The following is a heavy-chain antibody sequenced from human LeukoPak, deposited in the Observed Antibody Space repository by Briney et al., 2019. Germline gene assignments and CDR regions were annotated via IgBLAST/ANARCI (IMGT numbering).Heavy chain of an antibody. D-gene: IGHD3-10*01. V-gene: IGHV4-4*07. CDR2: IYTSGST. Sequence: PSETLSLTCTVSGGSISSYYWSWIRQPAGKGLEWIGRIYTSGSTNYNPSLKSRVTMSVDTSKNQFSLKLSSVTAADTAVYYCARGAIKGSGSYYNAVQWPYFDYWGQGTLVTVSS. CDR3: ARGAIKGSGSYYNAVQWPYFDY. CDR1: GGSISSYY. J-gene: IGHJ4*02.